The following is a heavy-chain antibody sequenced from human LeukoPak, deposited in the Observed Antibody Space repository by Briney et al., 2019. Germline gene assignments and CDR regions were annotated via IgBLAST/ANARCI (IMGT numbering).Heavy chain of an antibody. CDR1: GYTFTSYG. CDR3: ARYDVAAAPYFQH. CDR2: ISAYNGNT. D-gene: IGHD6-13*01. J-gene: IGHJ1*01. V-gene: IGHV1-18*01. Sequence: VASVEVSCKASGYTFTSYGISWVRQAPGQGLEWMGWISAYNGNTNYAQKLQGRVTMTTDTSTSTAYMELRSLRSDDTAAYYCARYDVAAAPYFQHWGQGTLVTVSS.